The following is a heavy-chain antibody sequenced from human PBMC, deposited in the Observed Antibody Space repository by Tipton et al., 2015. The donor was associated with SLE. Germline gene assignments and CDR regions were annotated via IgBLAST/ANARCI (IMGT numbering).Heavy chain of an antibody. CDR3: ARPSTSWSYDAFDI. Sequence: TLSLTCTVSGGSISSYYWSWIRQPPGKGLEWIGYIYYSGNTHYNPSLKSRVTISVDTSKNQFSLQLNSVTATDTAVYYCARPSTSWSYDAFDIWGQGTMVTVSS. D-gene: IGHD6-13*01. V-gene: IGHV4-59*08. J-gene: IGHJ3*02. CDR2: IYYSGNT. CDR1: GGSISSYY.